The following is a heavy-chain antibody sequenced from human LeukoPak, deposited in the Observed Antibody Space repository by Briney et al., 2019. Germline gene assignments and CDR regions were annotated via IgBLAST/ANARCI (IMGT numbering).Heavy chain of an antibody. CDR3: ARGYSSGWYGLGASDY. V-gene: IGHV3-21*01. D-gene: IGHD6-19*01. CDR2: ISSSSSYI. J-gene: IGHJ4*02. Sequence: GSLRLSCAASGFTFSSYSMNWVRQAPGKGLEWVSSISSSSSYIYYADSVKGRFTISRDNAKNSLYLQMNSLRAEDTAVYYCARGYSSGWYGLGASDYWGQGTLVTVSS. CDR1: GFTFSSYS.